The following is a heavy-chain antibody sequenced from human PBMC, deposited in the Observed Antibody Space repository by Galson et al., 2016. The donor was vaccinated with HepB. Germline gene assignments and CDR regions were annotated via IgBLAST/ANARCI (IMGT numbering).Heavy chain of an antibody. J-gene: IGHJ4*02. D-gene: IGHD4/OR15-4a*01. V-gene: IGHV3-21*01. CDR3: ARDVRGASYFDS. CDR2: FSSSGSYI. Sequence: SLRLSCAASGFTFSSYTMNWVRQGPGKGLEWVSSFSSSGSYIYYADSVKGRFTISRDNAKNSLYLQLNSLRAEDTAVYYCARDVRGASYFDSWGQGTLVPVSS. CDR1: GFTFSSYT.